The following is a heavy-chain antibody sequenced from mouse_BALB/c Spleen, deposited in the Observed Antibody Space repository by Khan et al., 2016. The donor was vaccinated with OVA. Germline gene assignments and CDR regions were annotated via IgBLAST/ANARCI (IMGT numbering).Heavy chain of an antibody. J-gene: IGHJ4*01. CDR3: ARENYYGRTGDAMDY. V-gene: IGHV1S41*01. CDR1: GYTFTSYW. CDR2: IAPGSGSS. D-gene: IGHD1-1*01. Sequence: DLVKPGASVKLSCKASGYTFTSYWINWIKQRPGQGLEWIGRIAPGSGSSYYNQMFKGKATLTLDTSSSTAYIQLSSLSSEDSAVYFCARENYYGRTGDAMDYWGQGTSVTVSS.